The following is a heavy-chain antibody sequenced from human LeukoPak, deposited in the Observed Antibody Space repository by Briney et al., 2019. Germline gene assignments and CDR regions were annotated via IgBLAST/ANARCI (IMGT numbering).Heavy chain of an antibody. J-gene: IGHJ5*02. CDR2: IYYSGRP. Sequence: SETLSLTCTVSGDSIRSSSYSWGWIRQPPGRGVEWIGNIYYSGRPYYNPSLKSRVTMSVDTSKNQFSLKLSSLTAADTAVYYCARPWYSSSSDWLDPWGQGTLVTVSS. CDR3: ARPWYSSSSDWLDP. CDR1: GDSIRSSSYS. D-gene: IGHD6-6*01. V-gene: IGHV4-39*01.